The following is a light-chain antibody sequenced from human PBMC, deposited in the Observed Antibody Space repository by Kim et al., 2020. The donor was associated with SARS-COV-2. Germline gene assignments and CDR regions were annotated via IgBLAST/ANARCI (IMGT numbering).Light chain of an antibody. CDR1: ALPKQF. CDR3: QSADISGISWV. Sequence: SPGQTGRINCSGEALPKQFGYWYQQRPGRAPILVLYRDKERPSWIPERFSGSRSGTTLTLTVTGVQAEDEADYFCQSADISGISWVFGGGTQLTVL. V-gene: IGLV3-25*03. J-gene: IGLJ3*02. CDR2: RDK.